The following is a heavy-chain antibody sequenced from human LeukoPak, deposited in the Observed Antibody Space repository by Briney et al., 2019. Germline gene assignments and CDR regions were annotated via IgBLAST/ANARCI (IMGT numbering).Heavy chain of an antibody. CDR3: ATGLDIVATMEGGHFDY. CDR1: GYTLTELS. CDR2: FDPEDGET. D-gene: IGHD5-12*01. V-gene: IGHV1-24*01. J-gene: IGHJ4*02. Sequence: ASVKVSCKVSGYTLTELSMHWVRQAPGKGLEWMGGFDPEDGETIYAQKFQGRVTMTEDTSTDTTYMELSSLRSEDTAVYYCATGLDIVATMEGGHFDYWGQGTLVTVSS.